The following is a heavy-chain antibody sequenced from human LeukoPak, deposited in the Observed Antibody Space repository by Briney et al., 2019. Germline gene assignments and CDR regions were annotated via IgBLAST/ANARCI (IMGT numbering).Heavy chain of an antibody. Sequence: ASVKVSCKASGGTFSSYAISWVRQAPGQGLEWTGGIIPIFGTANYAQKSQGRVTITTDESTSTAYMELSSLRSEDTAVYYCARDTSGYSVLNWFDPWGQGTLVTVSS. CDR3: ARDTSGYSVLNWFDP. V-gene: IGHV1-69*05. CDR2: IIPIFGTA. J-gene: IGHJ5*02. CDR1: GGTFSSYA. D-gene: IGHD5/OR15-5a*01.